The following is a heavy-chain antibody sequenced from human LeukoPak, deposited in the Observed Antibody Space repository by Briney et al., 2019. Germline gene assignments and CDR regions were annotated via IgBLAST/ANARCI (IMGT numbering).Heavy chain of an antibody. J-gene: IGHJ4*02. CDR2: TFPIFGTA. V-gene: IGHV1-69*13. CDR1: GGTFSNFA. D-gene: IGHD1-7*01. CDR3: VKDRASYNGNYTSWSFHY. Sequence: ASVKVSCKASGGTFSNFAATWVRQAPGQGLEWMGGTFPIFGTANYAQQFRGRLTLTADESTNTAYMELRSLKYEDTAVYYCVKDRASYNGNYTSWSFHYWGQGTLVTVSS.